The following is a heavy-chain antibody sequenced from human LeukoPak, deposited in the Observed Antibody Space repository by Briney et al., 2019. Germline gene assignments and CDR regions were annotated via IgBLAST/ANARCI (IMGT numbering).Heavy chain of an antibody. CDR3: ARENYDFWSAYGGAPWNWFDP. CDR1: GYTFTSYG. V-gene: IGHV1-18*01. D-gene: IGHD3-3*01. CDR2: ISAYNGNT. Sequence: GAAVKVSCKASGYTFTSYGISWVRQAPGQGLEWMGWISAYNGNTNYAQKLQGRVTMTTDTSTSTAYMELRSLRSDDTAVYYCARENYDFWSAYGGAPWNWFDPWGQGTLVTVSS. J-gene: IGHJ5*02.